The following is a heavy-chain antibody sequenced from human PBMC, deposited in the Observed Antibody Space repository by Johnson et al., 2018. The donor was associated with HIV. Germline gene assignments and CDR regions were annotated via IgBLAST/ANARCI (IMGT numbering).Heavy chain of an antibody. CDR2: IKSKTDGGTT. CDR1: GFTFSNAW. Sequence: EVQLLESGGGLVQPGGSLRLSCAASGFTFSNAWMSWVRQAPGKGLEWVGRIKSKTDGGTTDYAAPVKGRFTISRDDSKNTLYLQMNSLKTEDTAVYYCARDEGPHAFDIWGQGTMVTVSS. CDR3: ARDEGPHAFDI. V-gene: IGHV3-15*01. J-gene: IGHJ3*02.